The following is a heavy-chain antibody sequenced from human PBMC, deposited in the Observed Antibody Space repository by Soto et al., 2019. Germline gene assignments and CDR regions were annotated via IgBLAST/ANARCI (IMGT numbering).Heavy chain of an antibody. CDR2: IYYSGSS. V-gene: IGHV4-61*01. Sequence: PSETLSLTCTVSGGSVSSSSYYWSLIRQPPGKGLEWIGYIYYSGSSNKSPSLKSRVTISLDTSKNQYSLMLSSVTAAETAVYYCERVSWGGSCYVEDYGLDVWGQGTTVTVSS. J-gene: IGHJ6*02. D-gene: IGHD2-15*01. CDR1: GGSVSSSSYY. CDR3: ERVSWGGSCYVEDYGLDV.